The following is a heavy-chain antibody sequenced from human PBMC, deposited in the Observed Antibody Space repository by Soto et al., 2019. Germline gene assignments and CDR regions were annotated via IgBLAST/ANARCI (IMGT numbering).Heavy chain of an antibody. D-gene: IGHD3-3*01. CDR3: AKDLLGLHYDFWSLDAFDI. V-gene: IGHV3-23*01. CDR1: GFTFSSYA. J-gene: IGHJ3*02. Sequence: HPGGSLRLSCAASGFTFSSYAMSWVRQAPGKGLEWVSAISGRGGSTYYADSVKGRFTISRDNSKNTLYLQMNSLRAEDTAVYYCAKDLLGLHYDFWSLDAFDIWGQGTMVTVSS. CDR2: ISGRGGST.